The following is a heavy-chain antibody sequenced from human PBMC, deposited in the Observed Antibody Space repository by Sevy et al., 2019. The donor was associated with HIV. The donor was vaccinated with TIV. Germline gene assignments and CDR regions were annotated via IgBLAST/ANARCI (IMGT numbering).Heavy chain of an antibody. D-gene: IGHD4-17*01. CDR2: ISAYSGNT. CDR3: TRDNGHSQYGAFDF. J-gene: IGHJ3*01. Sequence: ASVKVSCKTSGYMFTIYGITWVRQAPGQGLEWMGWISAYSGNTNYVQKLQDRVTMTTDTSTSTAYMELRSLRSDDTAVYCCTRDNGHSQYGAFDFWGQGTMVTVSS. V-gene: IGHV1-18*01. CDR1: GYMFTIYG.